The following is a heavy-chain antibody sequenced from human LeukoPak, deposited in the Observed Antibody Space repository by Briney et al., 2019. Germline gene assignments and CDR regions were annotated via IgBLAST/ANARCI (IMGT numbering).Heavy chain of an antibody. V-gene: IGHV1-2*02. D-gene: IGHD3-3*01. CDR1: GYTFTGYY. CDR3: AQSKTLRFLEWFFDP. Sequence: ASVKVSCKASGYTFTGYYMHWVRQAPGQGLEWMGWINPNSGGTNYAQKFQGRVTMTRDTSISTAYMELSRLRSDDTAVYYCAQSKTLRFLEWFFDPWGQGTLVTVSS. CDR2: INPNSGGT. J-gene: IGHJ5*02.